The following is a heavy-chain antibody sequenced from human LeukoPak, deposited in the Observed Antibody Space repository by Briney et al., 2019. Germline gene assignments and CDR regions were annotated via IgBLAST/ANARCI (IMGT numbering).Heavy chain of an antibody. J-gene: IGHJ4*02. CDR3: ARARVVKIDY. D-gene: IGHD4-23*01. CDR1: GGSISSGGYS. CDR2: IYHSGST. Sequence: SQTLSLTCAVSGGSISSGGYSWSWLRQPPGKGLEWIGYIYHSGSTYYNPSLKSRVTISVDRSKNQFSLKLSSVTAADTAVYYCARARVVKIDYWGQGTLVTVSS. V-gene: IGHV4-30-2*01.